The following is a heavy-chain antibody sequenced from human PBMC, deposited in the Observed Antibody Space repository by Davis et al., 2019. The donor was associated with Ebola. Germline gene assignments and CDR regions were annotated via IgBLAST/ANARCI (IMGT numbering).Heavy chain of an antibody. V-gene: IGHV3-21*01. Sequence: GGSLRLSCAASGITFRSYSMNWVRQAPGKGLEWVSSISSSSSYIYYADSVKGRFTISRDNAKNSLYLQMNSLRAEDTAVYYCARVRDPVWFDPWGQGTLVTVSS. CDR2: ISSSSSYI. CDR3: ARVRDPVWFDP. J-gene: IGHJ5*02. CDR1: GITFRSYS. D-gene: IGHD1-1*01.